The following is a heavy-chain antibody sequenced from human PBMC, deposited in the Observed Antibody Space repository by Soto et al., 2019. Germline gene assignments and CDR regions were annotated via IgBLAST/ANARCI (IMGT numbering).Heavy chain of an antibody. V-gene: IGHV3-7*03. J-gene: IGHJ5*02. CDR1: GFTFNKYW. CDR3: ARGTLGMYGMRPDLNLFAP. Sequence: GGSLRLSCATSGFTFNKYWMTWVRQAPGKGLEWVANIEPDGSDKYYVDSVKGRFTISRDNAKRSLYLQMNSLRAEATAVYYFARGTLGMYGMRPDLNLFAPWDQGTLVTVSS. CDR2: IEPDGSDK. D-gene: IGHD2-8*01.